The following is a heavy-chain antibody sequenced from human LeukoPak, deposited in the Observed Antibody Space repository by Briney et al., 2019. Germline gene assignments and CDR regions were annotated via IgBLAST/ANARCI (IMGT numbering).Heavy chain of an antibody. J-gene: IGHJ4*02. CDR1: GSSINTPYY. CDR3: ARDATIAAPLMS. CDR2: IFHGVTT. Sequence: SETLSLTCTVSGSSINTPYYWSWLRQPPGGVLEWIGNIFHGVTTFYNPSLMNRVAISVDTSKNQFSLKLTSVTAADTAVYYCARDATIAAPLMSWGQGTLVIVSS. D-gene: IGHD6-13*01. V-gene: IGHV4-38-2*02.